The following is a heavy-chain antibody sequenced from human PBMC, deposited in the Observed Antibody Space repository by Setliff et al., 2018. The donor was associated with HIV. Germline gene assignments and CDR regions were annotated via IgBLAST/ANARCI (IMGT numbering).Heavy chain of an antibody. D-gene: IGHD4-17*01. V-gene: IGHV4-59*01. J-gene: IGHJ3*01. CDR1: GGSISTYY. CDR2: IYFTGSS. CDR3: ARVQMAYAAFEV. Sequence: SETLSLTCTVSGGSISTYYWSWIRQPPGKGPEWIGSIYFTGSSDNNPSLKSRVTLSVDTSKHQFSLKLSSVTAADTAVYYCARVQMAYAAFEVWGQGTMGTVSS.